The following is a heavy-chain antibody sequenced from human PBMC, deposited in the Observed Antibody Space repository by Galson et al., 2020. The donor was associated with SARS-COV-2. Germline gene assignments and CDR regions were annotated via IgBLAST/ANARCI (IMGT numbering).Heavy chain of an antibody. CDR3: AGGGGYPNWYFDL. Sequence: SETLSLTCTVSGGSISSHYWSWIRQPPGKGLEWIGYIYYSGSTKYNPSLKSRVTISVDTSKNQFSLKLSSVTAADTAVYYCAGGGGYPNWYFDLWGRGTLVTVSS. J-gene: IGHJ2*01. CDR2: IYYSGST. CDR1: GGSISSHY. V-gene: IGHV4-59*11. D-gene: IGHD5-18*01.